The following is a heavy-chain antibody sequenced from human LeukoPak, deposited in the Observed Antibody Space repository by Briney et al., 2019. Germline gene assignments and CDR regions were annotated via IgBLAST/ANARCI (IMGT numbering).Heavy chain of an antibody. CDR1: GDSISSGGYC. D-gene: IGHD3-10*01. CDR3: AGSEAPITPPPYGMGV. Sequence: SETLSLTCTLSGDSISSGGYCWNWFRQHPGKGLEWLGYIYSSGNTFYNPSLKSRVIISVDTSKNQFSLKLSSVTAADTALYYCAGSEAPITPPPYGMGVWGQGTKVTVS. CDR2: IYSSGNT. J-gene: IGHJ6*02. V-gene: IGHV4-31*03.